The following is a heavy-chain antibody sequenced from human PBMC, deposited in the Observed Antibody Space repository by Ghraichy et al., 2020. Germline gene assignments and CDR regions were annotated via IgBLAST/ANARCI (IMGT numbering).Heavy chain of an antibody. CDR1: GFTVSSNY. D-gene: IGHD3-10*01. CDR2: IYSGGST. Sequence: GGSLRLSCVASGFTVSSNYMSWVRQAPGKGLEWVSVIYSGGSTYYADSVKGRFTISRDNSKNTLYLQMNSLRAEDTAVYYFARDVSGSMTFDDWGQGTLVTVSS. CDR3: ARDVSGSMTFDD. J-gene: IGHJ4*02. V-gene: IGHV3-53*01.